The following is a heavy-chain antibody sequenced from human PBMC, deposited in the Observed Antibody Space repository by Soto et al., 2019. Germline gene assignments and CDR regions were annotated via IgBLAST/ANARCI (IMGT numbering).Heavy chain of an antibody. CDR2: ISGSVGST. J-gene: IGHJ5*02. CDR3: AKDLSVITGPENWFDP. V-gene: IGHV3-23*01. Sequence: PGGSVKISCAASGFTFSSYAMSWVRQAPGKGLEWVSAISGSVGSTYYADSVKGRFTISRDNSKNTLYLQMNSLRAEDTAVYYCAKDLSVITGPENWFDPSGQGTGVTVSS. D-gene: IGHD3-22*01. CDR1: GFTFSSYA.